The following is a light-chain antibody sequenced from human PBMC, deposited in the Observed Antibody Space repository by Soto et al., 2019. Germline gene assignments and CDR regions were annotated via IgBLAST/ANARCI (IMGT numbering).Light chain of an antibody. V-gene: IGKV1-27*01. CDR1: QDISDH. CDR2: EAS. Sequence: DFQMTQSPSSLSASVGDRVTITCRASQDISDHLAWYQHKPGKVPKLLIYEASTLQSGVPSRFSGGGSGTDFTLTISSLQPEDVAYYYCQKYNRTPRTLGQGTKVELK. CDR3: QKYNRTPRT. J-gene: IGKJ1*01.